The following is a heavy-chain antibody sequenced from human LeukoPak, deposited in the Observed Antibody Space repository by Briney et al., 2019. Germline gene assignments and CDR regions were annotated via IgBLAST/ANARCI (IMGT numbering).Heavy chain of an antibody. CDR2: INHSGST. CDR3: YWGSGQQLAPDYFDY. CDR1: GGSISSYY. V-gene: IGHV4-34*01. Sequence: PSETLSLTCTVSGGSISSYYWRGLRQPPGRGGEGMGEINHSGSTNYNKSLKRRVTISVEKSKNQFSLKLTSVPAADTAVYYCYWGSGQQLAPDYFDYWGQGTLVTVSS. J-gene: IGHJ4*02. D-gene: IGHD6-13*01.